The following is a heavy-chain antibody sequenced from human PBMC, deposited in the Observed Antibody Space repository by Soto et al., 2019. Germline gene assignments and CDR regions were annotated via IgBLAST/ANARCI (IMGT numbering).Heavy chain of an antibody. Sequence: QAQLVQSGAEVKEPGASVKVSCKASGYSFTTSGITWVRQAPGQGLEWMGWISTYNRNTNYAQKLQDRVTLTTDTSTSTAYMELRSLRSDDTAVYYCARRLYGDYDYWGQGTLVTVSS. D-gene: IGHD4-17*01. V-gene: IGHV1-18*01. J-gene: IGHJ4*02. CDR1: GYSFTTSG. CDR3: ARRLYGDYDY. CDR2: ISTYNRNT.